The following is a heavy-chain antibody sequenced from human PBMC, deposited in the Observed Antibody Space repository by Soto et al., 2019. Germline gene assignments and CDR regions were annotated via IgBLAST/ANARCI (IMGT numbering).Heavy chain of an antibody. V-gene: IGHV4-39*01. CDR2: IYYSGRK. Sequence: SETLSLTCTVSGGSISSSSYYWGLIRQPPGKGLEWIGSIYYSGRKYYKTYLKSRVNISVDTSKNQFSMKLSSVTAADTAVYYCARHNSGYDYFGPWGQGTLVTVSS. CDR3: ARHNSGYDYFGP. D-gene: IGHD5-12*01. J-gene: IGHJ5*02. CDR1: GGSISSSSYY.